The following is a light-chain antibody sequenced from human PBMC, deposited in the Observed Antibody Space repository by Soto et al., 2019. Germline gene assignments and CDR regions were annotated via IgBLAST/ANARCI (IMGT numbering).Light chain of an antibody. CDR3: QQDGSSPKT. Sequence: EIVLTQSPGTLSLSPGQRATLSCRASQSVSSSYLAWYQQKPGQAPRLLIYGASSRATGIPDRFSGSVSGTDFTLNISRLEPEDFAVYYCQQDGSSPKTFGQGTKVEI. CDR1: QSVSSSY. J-gene: IGKJ1*01. V-gene: IGKV3-20*01. CDR2: GAS.